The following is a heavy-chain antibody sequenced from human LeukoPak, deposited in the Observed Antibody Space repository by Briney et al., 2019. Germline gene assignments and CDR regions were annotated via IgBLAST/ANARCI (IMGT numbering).Heavy chain of an antibody. D-gene: IGHD4-11*01. Sequence: SETLSLTCTVSGDSITNPSYYWGWIRQPPRKGLEYIGAIYYSGSTRYNPSLNRRVTMSVDASKNRFSLKVTSVTAADTAVYYCVRTTVSKEGWFDPWGQGTLVTVSS. J-gene: IGHJ5*02. CDR3: VRTTVSKEGWFDP. CDR2: IYYSGST. CDR1: GDSITNPSYY. V-gene: IGHV4-39*01.